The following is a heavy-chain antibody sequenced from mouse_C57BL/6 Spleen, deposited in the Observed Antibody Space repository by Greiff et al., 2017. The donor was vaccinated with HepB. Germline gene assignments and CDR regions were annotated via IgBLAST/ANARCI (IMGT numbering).Heavy chain of an antibody. D-gene: IGHD5-5*01. Sequence: VQLQQSGAELVRPGSSVKLSCKASGYTFTSYWMHWVKQRPIQGLEWIGNIDPSDSETHYNQKFKDKATLTVDKSSSTAYMQLSSLTSEDSAVYYCARTRLPYWYFDVWGTGTTVTVSS. V-gene: IGHV1-52*01. J-gene: IGHJ1*03. CDR3: ARTRLPYWYFDV. CDR1: GYTFTSYW. CDR2: IDPSDSET.